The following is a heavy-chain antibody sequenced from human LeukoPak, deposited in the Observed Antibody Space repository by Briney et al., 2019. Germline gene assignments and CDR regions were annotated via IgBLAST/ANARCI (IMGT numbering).Heavy chain of an antibody. CDR2: IKQDGSEK. D-gene: IGHD2-15*01. CDR3: ARAPYCIGGSCRFDY. V-gene: IGHV3-7*03. Sequence: PGGSLRLSCAASGFTFSSYWMSWVRQAPGKGLEWVANIKQDGSEKYYVGSVKGRFTISRDNAKNSLYLQMNSLRAEDTAVYYRARAPYCIGGSCRFDYWGQGTLVTVSS. CDR1: GFTFSSYW. J-gene: IGHJ4*02.